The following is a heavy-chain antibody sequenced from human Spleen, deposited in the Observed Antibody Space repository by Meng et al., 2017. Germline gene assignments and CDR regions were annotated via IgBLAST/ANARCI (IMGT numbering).Heavy chain of an antibody. CDR3: AREAAPSDYGDLDY. Sequence: QVQLVESGGGVVQPGRSLRLSCAASGFIFRNYAMHWVRQAPGKGLEWVAVIWYDGSHTDYADSVKGRVTISRDSSKNTLYLQMNSLRAEDTAVYYCAREAAPSDYGDLDYWGQGTLVTVSS. J-gene: IGHJ4*02. D-gene: IGHD4-17*01. CDR1: GFIFRNYA. V-gene: IGHV3-30*04. CDR2: IWYDGSHT.